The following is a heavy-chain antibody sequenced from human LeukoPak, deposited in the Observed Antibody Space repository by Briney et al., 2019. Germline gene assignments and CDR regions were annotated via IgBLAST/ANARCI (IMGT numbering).Heavy chain of an antibody. CDR2: ISYDGSNK. D-gene: IGHD2-2*01. Sequence: GRSLRLSCAASGFTFSSYAMHWVRQAPGKGLGWVAVISYDGSNKYYADSVKGRFTISRDNSKNTLYLQMNSLRAEDTAVYYCAREYCSSTSCYRSAFDIWGQGTMVTVSS. V-gene: IGHV3-30*01. J-gene: IGHJ3*02. CDR1: GFTFSSYA. CDR3: AREYCSSTSCYRSAFDI.